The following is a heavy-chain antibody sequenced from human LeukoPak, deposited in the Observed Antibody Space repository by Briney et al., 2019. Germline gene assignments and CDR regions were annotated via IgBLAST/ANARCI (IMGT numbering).Heavy chain of an antibody. CDR2: IRSKTFGGTT. V-gene: IGHV3-49*04. CDR3: SRGAVNRYYYGLDV. CDR1: GFTFSSYW. J-gene: IGHJ6*02. D-gene: IGHD6-19*01. Sequence: PGGSLRLSCAASGFTFSSYWMSWVRQAPGKGLEWVGFIRSKTFGGTTEYAASVKGRFSISRDDSKSIAYLQMNSLKTEDTAVYYCSRGAVNRYYYGLDVWGQGTTVTVSS.